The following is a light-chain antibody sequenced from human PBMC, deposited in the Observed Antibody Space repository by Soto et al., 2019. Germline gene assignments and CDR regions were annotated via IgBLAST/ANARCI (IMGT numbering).Light chain of an antibody. CDR1: SSNIGAGYD. Sequence: QSVLTQPPSVSWAPGQRVTISCTGSSSNIGAGYDVHWYQQLPGTAPKLLIYGNSNRPSGVPDRFSGSKSGTSASLAITGLQAEDEADCYCQSYDSSLSGAVFGGGTQLTVL. J-gene: IGLJ7*01. V-gene: IGLV1-40*01. CDR2: GNS. CDR3: QSYDSSLSGAV.